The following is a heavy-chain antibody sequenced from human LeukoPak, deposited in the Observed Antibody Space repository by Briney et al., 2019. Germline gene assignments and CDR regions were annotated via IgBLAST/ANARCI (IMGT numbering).Heavy chain of an antibody. Sequence: ASVKVSCKASGYTFTSYDINWVRQAPGQGLEWMGWINPNSGGTNYAQKFQGRVTMTRDTSVSTAYMELSRLRSDDTAVYYCARMGDYYDSSGYQAPNYYFDYWGQGTLVTVSS. CDR2: INPNSGGT. D-gene: IGHD3-22*01. J-gene: IGHJ4*02. CDR3: ARMGDYYDSSGYQAPNYYFDY. V-gene: IGHV1-2*02. CDR1: GYTFTSYD.